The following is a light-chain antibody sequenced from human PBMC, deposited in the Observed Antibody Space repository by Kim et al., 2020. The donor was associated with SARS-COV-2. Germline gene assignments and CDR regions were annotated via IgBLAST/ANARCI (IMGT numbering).Light chain of an antibody. Sequence: QSVLTQPPSVSGALGQRVTISCTGSSSNIEAGYDVHWYQQLPGTTPKLLIYSNTNRPSGVPDRFSGSKSGASASLAITGLQADDEADYYCQSYDYSLSLWVFGGGTQLTVL. CDR3: QSYDYSLSLWV. CDR1: SSNIEAGYD. V-gene: IGLV1-40*01. CDR2: SNT. J-gene: IGLJ3*02.